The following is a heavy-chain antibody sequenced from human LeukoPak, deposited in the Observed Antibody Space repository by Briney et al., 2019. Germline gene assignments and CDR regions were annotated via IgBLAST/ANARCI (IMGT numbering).Heavy chain of an antibody. CDR1: GATFSSYG. J-gene: IGHJ3*02. CDR3: ASTNSSSWYDPDQCAFDI. V-gene: IGHV1-69*01. CDR2: VIPIFGTA. Sequence: SVKVSYKASGATFSSYGISWVRQAPGPGLEWMGGVIPIFGTANYAQKFQGRVTITADESTSTAYLELSSLRSEDTAVYYCASTNSSSWYDPDQCAFDIWGQGTMVTVSS. D-gene: IGHD6-13*01.